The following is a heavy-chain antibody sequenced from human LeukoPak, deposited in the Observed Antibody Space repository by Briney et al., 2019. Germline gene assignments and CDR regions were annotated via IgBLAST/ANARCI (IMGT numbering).Heavy chain of an antibody. J-gene: IGHJ6*02. CDR1: GFTFSSYA. CDR2: ISGSGGST. CDR3: AKDRMSTTVTTWTYYYYGMDV. V-gene: IGHV3-23*01. Sequence: PGGSLRLSCAASGFTFSSYAMSWVRQAPGKGLEWVSAISGSGGSTYYADSVKGRFTISRDNSKNTLYLQMNSLRAEDTAVYYCAKDRMSTTVTTWTYYYYGMDVWGQGTTVTVSS. D-gene: IGHD4-11*01.